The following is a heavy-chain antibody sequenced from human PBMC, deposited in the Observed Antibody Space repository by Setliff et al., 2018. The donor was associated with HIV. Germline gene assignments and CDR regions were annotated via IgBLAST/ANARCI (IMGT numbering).Heavy chain of an antibody. CDR3: VKSQWLRFDVFDV. CDR1: GGSISTYY. D-gene: IGHD5-12*01. J-gene: IGHJ3*01. V-gene: IGHV4-59*01. Sequence: SQTLSLTRTGSGGSISTYYWSWIRQPPGKGLEWIGSIYSTGSSDNNPSLKSRVTLSVDTSKHQFSLKLSSVTAADTAVYYCVKSQWLRFDVFDVWGQGTMVTVSS. CDR2: IYSTGSS.